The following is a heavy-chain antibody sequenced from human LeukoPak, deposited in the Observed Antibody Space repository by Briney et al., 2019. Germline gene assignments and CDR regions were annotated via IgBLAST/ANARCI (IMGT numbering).Heavy chain of an antibody. CDR1: GGSISSYY. CDR2: IYTSGST. CDR3: ARDVDSSGWYYV. Sequence: PSETLSLTCTVSGGSISSYYWSWISQPAGKGLEWIGRIYTSGSTNYHPSLKSRVTMSVDTTKNQFSRKLSSVIAADTAVYYCARDVDSSGWYYVWGQGTLVTVSS. J-gene: IGHJ4*02. D-gene: IGHD6-19*01. V-gene: IGHV4-4*07.